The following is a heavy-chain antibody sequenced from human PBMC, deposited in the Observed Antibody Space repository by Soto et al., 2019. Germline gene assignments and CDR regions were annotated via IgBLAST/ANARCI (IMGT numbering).Heavy chain of an antibody. D-gene: IGHD4-17*01. CDR1: GGSFSSGDYY. CDR2: IYYTGST. J-gene: IGHJ6*02. CDR3: ARIHFGDEPSYYYYGMDV. V-gene: IGHV4-30-4*01. Sequence: QVQLQESGPGVVKPSQTLSLTCTVSGGSFSSGDYYWSWVRQPPGKGLEWIGYIYYTGSTFNNPSRKIRVSISIDTSKTQFSLTLSSVTAADTAVYYFARIHFGDEPSYYYYGMDVWGQGTTVTVSS.